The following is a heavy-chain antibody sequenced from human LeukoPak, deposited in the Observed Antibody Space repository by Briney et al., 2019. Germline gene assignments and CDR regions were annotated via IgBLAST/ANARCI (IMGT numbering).Heavy chain of an antibody. V-gene: IGHV3-7*01. CDR2: IKQDGSEK. CDR3: ARCGEGKSTSCYSDCGYYYYYMDV. CDR1: GFTFSSYW. J-gene: IGHJ6*03. D-gene: IGHD2-2*02. Sequence: GGSLRLSCAASGFTFSSYWMNWVRQAPGKGLEWVANIKQDGSEKYYVDSVKGRFTISRDNAKNSLYLQMNSLRAEDTAVYYCARCGEGKSTSCYSDCGYYYYYMDVWGKGTTVTVSS.